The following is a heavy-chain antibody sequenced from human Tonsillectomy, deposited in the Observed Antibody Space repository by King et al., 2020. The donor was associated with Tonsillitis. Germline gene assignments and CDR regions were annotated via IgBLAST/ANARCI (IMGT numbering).Heavy chain of an antibody. J-gene: IGHJ4*02. Sequence: VQLVESGGGLVQPGGSLRLSCAASGFTFSNYVMAWVRQPPGKGLEWVSSIDGSGIRTFYADSVKGRFLVSRDTSKNTLLLQMNSLRAEDTATYFCARYCGADSCHSGFDYWGQGTLVTVSS. CDR1: GFTFSNYV. CDR2: IDGSGIRT. V-gene: IGHV3-23*04. D-gene: IGHD2-21*02. CDR3: ARYCGADSCHSGFDY.